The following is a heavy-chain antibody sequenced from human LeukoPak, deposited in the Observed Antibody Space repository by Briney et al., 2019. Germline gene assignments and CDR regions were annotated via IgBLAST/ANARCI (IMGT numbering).Heavy chain of an antibody. CDR2: VDPEDGET. CDR1: GYTFTDYY. D-gene: IGHD2-15*01. V-gene: IGHV1-69-2*01. Sequence: GASVKVSCKASGYTFTDYYMHWVQQAPGKGLEWMGRVDPEDGETIYAEKFQGRVTITADTSTDTAYMELSSLRSEDTAVYYCATQRSDFDYWGQGTLVTVSS. CDR3: ATQRSDFDY. J-gene: IGHJ4*02.